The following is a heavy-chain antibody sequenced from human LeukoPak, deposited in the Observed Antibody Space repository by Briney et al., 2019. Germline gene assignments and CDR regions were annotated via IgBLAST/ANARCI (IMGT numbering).Heavy chain of an antibody. V-gene: IGHV4-59*01. J-gene: IGHJ6*02. D-gene: IGHD3-10*01. Sequence: SETLSLTCTVSGGSISSYYWSWIRQPPGKGLEWIGYIYYSGSTNYNPSLKSRVTISVDTSKNQFSLKLSSVTAADTAVYYCARDRHGGELPLCYYYYGRDVWGQGTTVTVSS. CDR2: IYYSGST. CDR3: ARDRHGGELPLCYYYYGRDV. CDR1: GGSISSYY.